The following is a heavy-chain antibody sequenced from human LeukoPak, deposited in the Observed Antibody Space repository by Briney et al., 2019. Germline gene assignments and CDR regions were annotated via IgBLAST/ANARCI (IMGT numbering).Heavy chain of an antibody. D-gene: IGHD3-10*01. CDR3: ARVRGSYWFDN. CDR1: GFTFKTYS. V-gene: IGHV3-21*06. Sequence: PGGSLRLSCAASGFTFKTYSMNWVRQAPGKGLEWVSSITPTSSKTHIYYADSVKGRFTISRDNTNNSLYLQMTSLGAEDTAIYYCARVRGSYWFDNWGQGTLVTVSS. CDR2: ITPTSSKTHI. J-gene: IGHJ4*02.